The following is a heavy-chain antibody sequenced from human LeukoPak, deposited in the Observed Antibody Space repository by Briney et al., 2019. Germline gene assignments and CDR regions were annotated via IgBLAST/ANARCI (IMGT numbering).Heavy chain of an antibody. CDR1: EFSVGSNY. J-gene: IGHJ4*02. V-gene: IGHV3-48*03. Sequence: GGSLRLSCAASEFSVGSNYMTWVRQAPGKGLDWIAHISSSGDSVYYEDSVKGRFTISRDNAKKSVYLHMSSLRAEDTAVYYCARAFGLAAAFFDYWGQGDLVTVSS. CDR2: ISSSGDSV. CDR3: ARAFGLAAAFFDY. D-gene: IGHD6-25*01.